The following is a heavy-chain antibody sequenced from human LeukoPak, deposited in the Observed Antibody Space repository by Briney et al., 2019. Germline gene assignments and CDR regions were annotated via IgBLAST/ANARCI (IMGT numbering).Heavy chain of an antibody. Sequence: ASVRVSCKASGGTFSSYAISWVRQAPGQGLEWMGGIIPIFGTANYAQKFQGRVTITADKSTSTAYMELSRLRSEDTAVYYCARELCDYYILPVYYPSRYFDHWGQGPLLTVSS. D-gene: IGHD3-9*01. V-gene: IGHV1-69*06. CDR2: IIPIFGTA. J-gene: IGHJ4*02. CDR3: ARELCDYYILPVYYPSRYFDH. CDR1: GGTFSSYA.